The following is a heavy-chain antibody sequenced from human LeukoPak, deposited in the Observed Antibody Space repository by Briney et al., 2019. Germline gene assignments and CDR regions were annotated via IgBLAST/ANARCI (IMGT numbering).Heavy chain of an antibody. J-gene: IGHJ4*02. Sequence: PGGSLRLSCAAPGFTFSSYAMSWVRQAPGKGLEWVSAISGSGGSTYYADSVKGRFTISRDNAKNSLYLQMNSLRAEDTAVYYCARDRGYSGYWGQGTLVTVSS. CDR1: GFTFSSYA. D-gene: IGHD5-12*01. CDR2: ISGSGGST. CDR3: ARDRGYSGY. V-gene: IGHV3-23*01.